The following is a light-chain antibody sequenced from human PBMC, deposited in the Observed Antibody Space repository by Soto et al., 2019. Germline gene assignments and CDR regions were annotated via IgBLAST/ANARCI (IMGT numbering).Light chain of an antibody. CDR2: EAL. V-gene: IGKV3-11*01. CDR1: RSISTY. Sequence: ETVLTQSPATLSLSPGERATLSCRASRSISTYLAWYQQKPGQAPRLLIYEALNRATGIPARFSGSGSGTDFTLTISSLEPEDFAVYYCQHRNNRPFSFGPGTKVDI. CDR3: QHRNNRPFS. J-gene: IGKJ3*01.